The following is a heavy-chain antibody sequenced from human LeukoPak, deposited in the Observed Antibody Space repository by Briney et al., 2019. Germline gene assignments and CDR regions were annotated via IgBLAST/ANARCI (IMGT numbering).Heavy chain of an antibody. CDR1: GDXISSDY. D-gene: IGHD3-16*01. CDR2: INYSGIT. Sequence: SETLSLTCTVSGDXISSDYLSWIPHPPGKGLEWIGNINYSGITNYNPSLKSRVTISVDTSKNPFSLKLSSVTAADTAVYYCARHRPGERRFDPWGQGTLVTVSS. V-gene: IGHV4-59*08. CDR3: ARHRPGERRFDP. J-gene: IGHJ5*02.